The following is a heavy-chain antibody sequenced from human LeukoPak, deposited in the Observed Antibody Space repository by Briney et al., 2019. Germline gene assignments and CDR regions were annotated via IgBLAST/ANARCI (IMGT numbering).Heavy chain of an antibody. V-gene: IGHV3-9*01. CDR3: ARASYYYDTSGLGAFDI. J-gene: IGHJ3*02. CDR2: INWDGSRI. CDR1: GFTFDDHA. Sequence: GGSLRLSCAASGFTFDDHATYWVRQVPGKGLEWVSGINWDGSRIGYADAVKGRFTISRDSAKNSLYLQMNSLRAEDTALYYCARASYYYDTSGLGAFDIWGQGTLVTVSS. D-gene: IGHD3-22*01.